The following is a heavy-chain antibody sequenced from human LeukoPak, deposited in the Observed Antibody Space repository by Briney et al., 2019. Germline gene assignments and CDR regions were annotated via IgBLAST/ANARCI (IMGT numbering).Heavy chain of an antibody. CDR1: GFTFSNAW. CDR2: MSYDGNNK. J-gene: IGHJ1*01. Sequence: GGSLRLSCAASGFTFSNAWMSWVRQAPGKGLEWVALMSYDGNNKYYADSVKGRFTISRDNSKNTLYLQMNSLRAEDTAVYYCAKAELATIGAEYFQHWGQGTLVTVSS. D-gene: IGHD5-24*01. V-gene: IGHV3-30*18. CDR3: AKAELATIGAEYFQH.